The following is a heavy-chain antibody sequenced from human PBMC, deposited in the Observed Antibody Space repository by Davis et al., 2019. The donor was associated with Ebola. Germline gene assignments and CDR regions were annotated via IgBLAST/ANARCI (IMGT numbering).Heavy chain of an antibody. CDR1: GGTFSSYA. Sequence: SVKVSCKASGGTFSSYAISWVRQAPGQGLEWMGGIIPIFGTANYAQKFQGRVTITADESTSTAYMELSSLRSEDTAVYYCARGLLIAAAERPFDYWGQGTLVTVSS. CDR3: ARGLLIAAAERPFDY. J-gene: IGHJ4*02. V-gene: IGHV1-69*13. D-gene: IGHD6-13*01. CDR2: IIPIFGTA.